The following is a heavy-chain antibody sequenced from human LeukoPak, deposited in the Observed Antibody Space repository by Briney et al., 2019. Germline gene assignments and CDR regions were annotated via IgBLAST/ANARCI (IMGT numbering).Heavy chain of an antibody. CDR1: GFTFSSYS. V-gene: IGHV3-21*01. CDR3: AREGFTSSWLYYYYYMDV. D-gene: IGHD6-13*01. Sequence: GGSLRLSCAASGFTFSSYSMNWVRQAPGKGLEWVSSISSSSSYIYYADSVKGRFTISRDNAKNSLYLQMNSLRPEDTAIYYCAREGFTSSWLYYYYYMDVWDKGTTVTVSS. CDR2: ISSSSSYI. J-gene: IGHJ6*03.